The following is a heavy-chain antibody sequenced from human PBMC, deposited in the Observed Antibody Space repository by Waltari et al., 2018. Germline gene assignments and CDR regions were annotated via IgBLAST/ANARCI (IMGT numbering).Heavy chain of an antibody. CDR1: GFTFSSYS. V-gene: IGHV3-48*01. CDR3: ARDLYGDYALDY. J-gene: IGHJ4*02. Sequence: EVQLVESGGGLVQPGGSLRLSCAASGFTFSSYSINWFRQAPGKGLEWVSYISGSGIIYYADSVKGRFTISRDNGKNSLYLQMNSLRAEDTAVYYCARDLYGDYALDYWGQGTLVTVSS. CDR2: ISGSGII. D-gene: IGHD4-17*01.